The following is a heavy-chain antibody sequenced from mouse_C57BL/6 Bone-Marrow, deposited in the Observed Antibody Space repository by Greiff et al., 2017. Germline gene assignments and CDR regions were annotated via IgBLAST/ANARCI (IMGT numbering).Heavy chain of an antibody. V-gene: IGHV1-81*01. Sequence: VKLMESGAELARPGASVKLSCKASGYTFTSYGISWVKQRTGQGLEWIGEIYPRSGNTYYNEKFKGKATLTADKSSSTAYMELRSLTSEDSAVYFCARGKDYYDYLAWFAYWGQGTLVTVFA. D-gene: IGHD2-4*01. J-gene: IGHJ3*01. CDR3: ARGKDYYDYLAWFAY. CDR1: GYTFTSYG. CDR2: IYPRSGNT.